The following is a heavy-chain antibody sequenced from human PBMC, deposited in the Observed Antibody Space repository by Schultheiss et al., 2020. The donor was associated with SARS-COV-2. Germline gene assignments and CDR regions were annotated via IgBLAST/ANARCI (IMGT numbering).Heavy chain of an antibody. CDR3: AREVEDIVVVVAAAHYYYMDV. CDR1: GGTFSSYA. CDR2: IIPIFGTA. V-gene: IGHV1-69*06. J-gene: IGHJ6*03. Sequence: SVKVSCKASGGTFSSYAISWVRQAPGQGLEWMGGIIPIFGTANYAQKFQGRVTITADKSTSTAYMELSSLRSEDTAVYYCAREVEDIVVVVAAAHYYYMDVWGKGTAVTVSS. D-gene: IGHD2-15*01.